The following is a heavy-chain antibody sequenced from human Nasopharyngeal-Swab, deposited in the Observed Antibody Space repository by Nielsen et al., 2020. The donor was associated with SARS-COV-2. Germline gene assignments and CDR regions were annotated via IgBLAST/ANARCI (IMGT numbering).Heavy chain of an antibody. J-gene: IGHJ6*03. V-gene: IGHV3-48*04. D-gene: IGHD1-1*01. CDR2: ISSSSSII. CDR3: ASQSYNWNDGHYYYNYHTAV. Sequence: WIRQPPGKGLEWVSSISSSSSIIDYADSVKGRFTISRDNAKKSLYLQMNSLRAEDTAVYYCASQSYNWNDGHYYYNYHTAVWGKGTTVTVSS.